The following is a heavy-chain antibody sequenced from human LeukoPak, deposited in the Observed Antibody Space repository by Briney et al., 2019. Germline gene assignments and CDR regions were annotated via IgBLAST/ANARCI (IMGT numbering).Heavy chain of an antibody. V-gene: IGHV3-7*01. Sequence: GGSLRLTCAASTFTFSTYWMTWLRQAPGKGPEFVANINQDGSVKNYVDSVKGRFTISRDNAKNSLYLQMNSLRADDTAVYYCARDPGSSSFDYWGQGTLVTVSS. CDR1: TFTFSTYW. CDR3: ARDPGSSSFDY. CDR2: INQDGSVK. J-gene: IGHJ4*02. D-gene: IGHD6-13*01.